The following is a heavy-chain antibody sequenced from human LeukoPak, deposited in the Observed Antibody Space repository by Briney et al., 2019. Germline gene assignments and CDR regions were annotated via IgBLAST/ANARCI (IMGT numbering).Heavy chain of an antibody. Sequence: SVKVSCKASRGTFSSYAISWVRQAPGQGLEWMGGIIPIFGTANYAQKFQGRVTITADESTSTAYMELSSLRSEDTAVYYCAGAVAGRNWFDPWGQGTLVTVSS. D-gene: IGHD6-19*01. CDR1: RGTFSSYA. V-gene: IGHV1-69*13. CDR2: IIPIFGTA. J-gene: IGHJ5*02. CDR3: AGAVAGRNWFDP.